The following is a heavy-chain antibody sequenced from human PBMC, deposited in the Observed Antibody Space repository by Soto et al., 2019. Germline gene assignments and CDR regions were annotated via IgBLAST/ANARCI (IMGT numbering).Heavy chain of an antibody. CDR3: EKLVRDDVRRSDLDH. V-gene: IGHV4-39*01. CDR2: FYYSGTT. D-gene: IGHD3-10*02. Sequence: ETLSLSGPVYGDSITASYSTWAWIRQPPGKGLEWIGTFYYSGTTSQNPPLRSRITISGDTSRNQFSLNLRSVTAADSGVYYCEKLVRDDVRRSDLDHWGQGTLVTVYS. CDR1: GDSITASYST. J-gene: IGHJ4*02.